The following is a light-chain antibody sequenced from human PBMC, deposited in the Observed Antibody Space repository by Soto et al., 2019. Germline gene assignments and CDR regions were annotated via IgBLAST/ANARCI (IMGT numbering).Light chain of an antibody. CDR1: QSISNW. V-gene: IGKV1-5*01. CDR3: QQYNSYS. Sequence: DIQMTQSPSTLPASVGDRVTITCRASQSISNWLARYQQKPGTAPKVLIYHASNLQSGVPSRFSGSGSGTEFTLTLSSLQPDDLATYYCQQYNSYSFGQGTKVDIK. J-gene: IGKJ1*01. CDR2: HAS.